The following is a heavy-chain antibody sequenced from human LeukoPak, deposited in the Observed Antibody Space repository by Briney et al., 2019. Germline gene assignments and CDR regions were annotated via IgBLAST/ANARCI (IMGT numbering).Heavy chain of an antibody. Sequence: SETLSLTCTVSGISISSSNSYWGWIRQPPGKGLEWIGSIYYTGNTYYNASLKSRVTISVDTSKNQFSLKLSSVTAADTAVYYCARKGGRPDYGSGSYRRSSGNWFDPWGQGTLVTVSS. J-gene: IGHJ5*02. V-gene: IGHV4-39*07. CDR2: IYYTGNT. CDR3: ARKGGRPDYGSGSYRRSSGNWFDP. D-gene: IGHD3-10*01. CDR1: GISISSSNSY.